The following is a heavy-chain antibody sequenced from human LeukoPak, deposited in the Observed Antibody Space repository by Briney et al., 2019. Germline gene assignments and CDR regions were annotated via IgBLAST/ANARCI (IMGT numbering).Heavy chain of an antibody. CDR3: ARDRIVVVPAADGYYYYYYMDV. D-gene: IGHD2-2*01. CDR2: IYTSGST. V-gene: IGHV4-61*02. J-gene: IGHJ6*03. CDR1: GGSISSGSYY. Sequence: SQTLSLTCTVSGGSISSGSYYWSWIRQPAGKGLEWIGRIYTSGSTNYNPSLKSRVTISVDTSKNQFSLKLSSVTAADTAVYYCARDRIVVVPAADGYYYYYYMDVWGKGTTVTVSS.